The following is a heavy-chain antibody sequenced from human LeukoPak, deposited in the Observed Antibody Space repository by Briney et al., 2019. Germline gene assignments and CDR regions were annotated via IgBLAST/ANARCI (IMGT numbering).Heavy chain of an antibody. CDR1: GYTFTGYY. CDR3: ARVQYQLLFEGNWFDP. V-gene: IGHV1-2*02. Sequence: GASVKVSCKASGYTFTGYYIHWVRQAPGQGLEWMGWINPNCGDTHYAQKFQGRVTMTRDTSITTAYMDLNSLISDDTAVYYCARVQYQLLFEGNWFDPWGQGTLVTVSS. J-gene: IGHJ5*02. D-gene: IGHD2-2*01. CDR2: INPNCGDT.